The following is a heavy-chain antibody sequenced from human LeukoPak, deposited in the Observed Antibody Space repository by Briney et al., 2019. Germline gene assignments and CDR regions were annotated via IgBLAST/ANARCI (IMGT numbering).Heavy chain of an antibody. CDR3: ARGTADILTGYYMPLDY. Sequence: GASVKVSCKASGYTFTRYGISWVRQAPGQGLEWMGWISAYNGNTNYAQKLQGRVTMNTDTSTSTAYMELRSMRSDDTAVYYCARGTADILTGYYMPLDYWGQGTLVTVSS. V-gene: IGHV1-18*01. CDR1: GYTFTRYG. D-gene: IGHD3-9*01. CDR2: ISAYNGNT. J-gene: IGHJ4*02.